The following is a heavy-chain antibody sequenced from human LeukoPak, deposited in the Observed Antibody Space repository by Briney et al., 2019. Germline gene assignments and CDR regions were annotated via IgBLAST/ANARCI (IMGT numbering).Heavy chain of an antibody. CDR3: ARHLSGTTMSHYFVF. J-gene: IGHJ4*02. Sequence: PSETLSLTCSVSGDSISSGRNYWGWIRQSPGKGLEWIASIYSSGNTHSNPSLKSRVSISVDTCKNQVSLKPYSVPPSDAAIYCGARHLSGTTMSHYFVFWGQGTLVTVSS. CDR1: GDSISSGRNY. D-gene: IGHD1-1*01. CDR2: IYSSGNT. V-gene: IGHV4-39*01.